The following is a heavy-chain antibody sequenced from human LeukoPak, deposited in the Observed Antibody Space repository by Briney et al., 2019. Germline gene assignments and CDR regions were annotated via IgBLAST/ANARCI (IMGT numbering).Heavy chain of an antibody. CDR1: GGSISSYY. CDR3: ATISIAAAGTVYYYYYYMDV. CDR2: IYYSGST. D-gene: IGHD6-13*01. V-gene: IGHV4-59*01. Sequence: SETLSLTCTVSGGSISSYYWSWIRQPPGKGLEWIGYIYYSGSTNYNPSLKSRVTISVDTSKNQFSLKLRSVTAADTAVYCCATISIAAAGTVYYYYYYMDVWGKGTTVTVSS. J-gene: IGHJ6*03.